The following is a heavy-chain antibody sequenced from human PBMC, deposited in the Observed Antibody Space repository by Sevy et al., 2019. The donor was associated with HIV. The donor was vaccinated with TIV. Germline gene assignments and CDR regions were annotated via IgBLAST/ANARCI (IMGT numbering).Heavy chain of an antibody. V-gene: IGHV3-30-3*01. CDR2: ISFDGGNT. CDR1: GFTFTRYA. CDR3: ARGPYNSGLRFDF. Sequence: GGSLRLSCEASGFTFTRYAFHWVRQGPDKGLAWVAVISFDGGNTYYSDAVEGRFTISRDNSKNTVFLQMNSLSPDDTALYYCARGPYNSGLRFDFWGQGTLVTVSS. J-gene: IGHJ4*02. D-gene: IGHD5-12*01.